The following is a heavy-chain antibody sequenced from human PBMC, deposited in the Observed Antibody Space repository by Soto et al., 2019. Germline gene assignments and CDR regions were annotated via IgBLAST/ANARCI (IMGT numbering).Heavy chain of an antibody. CDR1: GGSISSSSYY. D-gene: IGHD3-22*01. CDR3: STFSSGFYGMDV. Sequence: KTSETLSLTCTVSGGSISSSSYYWAWIRQPPGKGLEWIGSIFYTGGTYYNPSLKSRITMSADMSKNQFSLNLSSVTAADAAVYYCSTFSSGFYGMDVWGQGTTVTVPS. CDR2: IFYTGGT. J-gene: IGHJ6*02. V-gene: IGHV4-39*01.